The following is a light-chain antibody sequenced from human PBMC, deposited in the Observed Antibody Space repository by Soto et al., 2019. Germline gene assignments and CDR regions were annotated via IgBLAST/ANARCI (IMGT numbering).Light chain of an antibody. Sequence: EIVLTQSPGTLSVSPGERATLSCRASQSVSSSYLAWYQQKPGQAPRLLIYGASSRATGIPDRFSGSGSGTDFTLTINRLEPEDLAVYYCQQYGTSSFTWGPGTKVNI. V-gene: IGKV3-20*01. CDR1: QSVSSSY. CDR3: QQYGTSSFT. J-gene: IGKJ3*01. CDR2: GAS.